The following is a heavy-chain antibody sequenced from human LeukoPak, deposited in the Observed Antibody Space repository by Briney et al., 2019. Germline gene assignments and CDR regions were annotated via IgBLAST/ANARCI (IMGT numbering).Heavy chain of an antibody. V-gene: IGHV2-5*01. Sequence: ESGPTLVNPTQTLTLTCTFSGFSLSTSAVAVGWIRQPPGKALEWLALIYGKDEIHYTPSLKSRLTITKDTSKDQVVLRMTNMDPVDTATYYCAHRRGGYFDYWGQGTLVTVSS. CDR1: GFSLSTSAVA. D-gene: IGHD3-16*01. J-gene: IGHJ4*02. CDR3: AHRRGGYFDY. CDR2: IYGKDEI.